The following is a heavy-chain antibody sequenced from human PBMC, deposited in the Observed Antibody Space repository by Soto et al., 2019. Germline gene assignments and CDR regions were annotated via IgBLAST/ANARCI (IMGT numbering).Heavy chain of an antibody. CDR1: GFTFSSYG. CDR3: AKERTLGGDLDGMDV. V-gene: IGHV3-30*18. J-gene: IGHJ6*02. CDR2: ISYDGSNK. Sequence: QVQLVESGGGVVQPGRSLRLSCAASGFTFSSYGMHWVRQAPGKGLEWVAVISYDGSNKYYADSVKGRFTISRDNSKNTLYLQMNSLRAEDKAVYYCAKERTLGGDLDGMDVWGQGTTVTVSS. D-gene: IGHD3-16*01.